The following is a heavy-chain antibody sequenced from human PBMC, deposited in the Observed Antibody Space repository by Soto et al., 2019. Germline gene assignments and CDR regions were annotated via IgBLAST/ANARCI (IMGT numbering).Heavy chain of an antibody. Sequence: PGGSLRLSCAASGFTVSSNYMSWVRQAPGKGLEWVSVIYSGGSTYYADSVKGRFTISRDNSKNTLYLQMNSLRAEDTAVYYCAREGNCSSTSCYLYGMDVWGQGTTVTVSS. CDR3: AREGNCSSTSCYLYGMDV. V-gene: IGHV3-53*01. CDR2: IYSGGST. CDR1: GFTVSSNY. D-gene: IGHD2-2*01. J-gene: IGHJ6*02.